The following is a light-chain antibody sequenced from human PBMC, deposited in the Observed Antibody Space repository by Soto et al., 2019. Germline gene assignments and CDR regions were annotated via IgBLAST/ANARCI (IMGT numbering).Light chain of an antibody. CDR2: GAS. V-gene: IGKV1-33*01. Sequence: DIQMTQSPSSLSASVGARVSITCQASQDIRTSLSWFQQKPGRAPKLLIYGASILATGVPSRFKRSGSGTDFTFTIIRLQHEDIATYYSQHYRNLPPFTFGPGTTVDIK. J-gene: IGKJ3*01. CDR1: QDIRTS. CDR3: QHYRNLPPFT.